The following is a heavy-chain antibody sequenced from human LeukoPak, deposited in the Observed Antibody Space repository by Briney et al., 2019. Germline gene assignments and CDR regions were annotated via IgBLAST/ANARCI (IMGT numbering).Heavy chain of an antibody. CDR3: ARDKCSSTSCPDDAFDI. CDR1: GGTFSSYA. J-gene: IGHJ3*02. D-gene: IGHD2-2*01. Sequence: ASVNVSCKASGGTFSSYAISWVRQAPGQGLEWMGGTIPIFGTANYAQKFQGRVTITADESTSTAYMELSSLRSEDTAVYYCARDKCSSTSCPDDAFDIWGQGTMVTVSS. CDR2: TIPIFGTA. V-gene: IGHV1-69*01.